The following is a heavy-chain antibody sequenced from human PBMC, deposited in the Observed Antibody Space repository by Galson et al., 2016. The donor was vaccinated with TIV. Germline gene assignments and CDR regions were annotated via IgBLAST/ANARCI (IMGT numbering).Heavy chain of an antibody. CDR2: IKQDGSDK. D-gene: IGHD6-13*01. Sequence: SLRLSCAASGVIVSNNYMSWVRQAPGKGLEWVANIKQDGSDKYYVDSVKGRFTISRDNAKNSLYLQMNSLRVEDMALYYCAKDIAYGDTSSFDAFDVWGQGTMVTVSP. CDR3: AKDIAYGDTSSFDAFDV. J-gene: IGHJ3*01. CDR1: GVIVSNNY. V-gene: IGHV3-7*01.